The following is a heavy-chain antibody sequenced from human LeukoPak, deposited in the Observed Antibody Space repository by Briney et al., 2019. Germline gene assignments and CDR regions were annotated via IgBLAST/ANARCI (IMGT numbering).Heavy chain of an antibody. D-gene: IGHD3-10*01. Sequence: GGTLRLSCAASGFTFSSYAMSWVRQAPGKGLEWVSAISGSGGSTYYADSVKGRFTISRDNSKNTLYLQMNSLRAEDTAVYYCAKGPVLLWFGELYDYWGQGTLVTVSS. V-gene: IGHV3-23*01. CDR3: AKGPVLLWFGELYDY. CDR1: GFTFSSYA. CDR2: ISGSGGST. J-gene: IGHJ4*02.